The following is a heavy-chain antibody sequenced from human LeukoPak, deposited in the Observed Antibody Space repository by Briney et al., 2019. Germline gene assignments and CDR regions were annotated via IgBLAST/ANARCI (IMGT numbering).Heavy chain of an antibody. V-gene: IGHV5-51*01. CDR2: IYPGDSDT. CDR3: ARVKEYSSSPDGWFDP. J-gene: IGHJ5*02. CDR1: GYSFTSYW. Sequence: GESLKISCKGSGYSFTSYWIGWVRQMPGKGLEWMGIIYPGDSDTRYSPSFQGQVTISADKSISTAYLQWSSLKASDTAMYYCARVKEYSSSPDGWFDPWGQGTLVTVSS. D-gene: IGHD6-6*01.